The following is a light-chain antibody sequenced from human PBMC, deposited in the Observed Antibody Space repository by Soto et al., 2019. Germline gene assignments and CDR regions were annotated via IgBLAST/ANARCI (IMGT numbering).Light chain of an antibody. CDR1: SSDVGNYNF. CDR2: QVT. V-gene: IGLV2-14*01. Sequence: QSALTQPASVSGSPGQSITISCTGTSSDVGNYNFVSWYQHHAGTAPKLIIYQVTHRPSGVSDRFSGSKSGDTASLTISGLQAEDEADYYCASYTAFSTDMLFGGGTQLTVL. J-gene: IGLJ2*01. CDR3: ASYTAFSTDML.